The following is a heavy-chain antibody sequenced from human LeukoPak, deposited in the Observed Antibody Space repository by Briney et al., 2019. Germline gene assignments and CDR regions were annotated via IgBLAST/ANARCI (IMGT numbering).Heavy chain of an antibody. CDR1: GYTLIELS. V-gene: IGHV1-24*01. CDR3: ARGHAEPGDFDY. J-gene: IGHJ4*02. Sequence: ASVKVSCKVSGYTLIELSMHWVRQAPGKGLEWMGGFDPEDGETIYAQKFQGRVTMTEDTSTDTAYMELSSLRSEDTAVYYCARGHAEPGDFDYWGQGTLVTVSS. D-gene: IGHD1-14*01. CDR2: FDPEDGET.